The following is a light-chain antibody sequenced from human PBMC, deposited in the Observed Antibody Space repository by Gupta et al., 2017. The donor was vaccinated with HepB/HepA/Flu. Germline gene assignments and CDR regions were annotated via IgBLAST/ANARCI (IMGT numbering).Light chain of an antibody. CDR2: DVN. CDR3: LFV. CDR1: SSDIGGYNY. Sequence: QSALTQPASVSGSPGQSITISCTGASSDIGGYNYVSWYQQRPGQTPKLLIFDVNNRPSGISYRFSGAKSGNTASLTISDYYCYSHTSSDTLFVFGPGTKVTVL. V-gene: IGLV2-14*03. J-gene: IGLJ1*01.